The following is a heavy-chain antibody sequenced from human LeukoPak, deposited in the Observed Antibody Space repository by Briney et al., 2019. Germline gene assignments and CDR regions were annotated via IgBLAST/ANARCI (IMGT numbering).Heavy chain of an antibody. CDR1: GGSFSGYY. D-gene: IGHD3-10*01. CDR2: INHSGST. Sequence: SETLSLTCAVYGGSFSGYYWSWIRQPPGKGLEWIGEINHSGSTNYNPSLKSRVTISVDTSKNQFSLKLSSVTAADTAVYYCARDSGNYMDVWGKGTTVTVSS. V-gene: IGHV4-34*01. CDR3: ARDSGNYMDV. J-gene: IGHJ6*03.